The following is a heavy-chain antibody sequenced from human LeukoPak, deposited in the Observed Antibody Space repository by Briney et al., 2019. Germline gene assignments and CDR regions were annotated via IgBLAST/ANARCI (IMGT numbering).Heavy chain of an antibody. Sequence: SETLSLTCTVSGVSISSYYWSWIRQPPGKGLEWIGYIIDNGNTNYNPSLKSRVTISGDTSKNQFSLKLSSVTAADTAVYYCVRHGGSYSLDYWGQGTLVTVSS. CDR2: IIDNGNT. CDR1: GVSISSYY. CDR3: VRHGGSYSLDY. V-gene: IGHV4-59*08. J-gene: IGHJ4*02. D-gene: IGHD1-26*01.